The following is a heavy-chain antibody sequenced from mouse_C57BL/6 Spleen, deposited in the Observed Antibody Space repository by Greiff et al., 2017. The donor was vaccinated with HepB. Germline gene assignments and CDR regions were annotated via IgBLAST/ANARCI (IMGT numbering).Heavy chain of an antibody. J-gene: IGHJ4*01. D-gene: IGHD1-1*01. V-gene: IGHV5-17*01. CDR1: GFTFSDYG. CDR3: ARDGSSYVRSMDY. Sequence: EVHLVESGGGLVKPGGSLKLSCAASGFTFSDYGMHWVRQAPEKGLEWVAYISSGSSTIYYADTVKGRFTISRDNAKNTLFLQMTSLRSEDTAMYYCARDGSSYVRSMDYWGQGTSVTVSS. CDR2: ISSGSSTI.